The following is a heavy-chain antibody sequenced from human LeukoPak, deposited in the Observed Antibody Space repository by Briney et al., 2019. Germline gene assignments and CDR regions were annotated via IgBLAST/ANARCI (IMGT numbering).Heavy chain of an antibody. V-gene: IGHV3-21*04. CDR3: AKATGYLL. Sequence: GGSLRLSCAASGFTFSSYGMNWVRQAPGKGLEWVSSISSTGSDIYYADSVKGRFTISRANSENTLYLQMNNLRAEDTAVYYCAKATGYLLWGQGTLVTVSS. D-gene: IGHD1-14*01. CDR1: GFTFSSYG. CDR2: ISSTGSDI. J-gene: IGHJ4*02.